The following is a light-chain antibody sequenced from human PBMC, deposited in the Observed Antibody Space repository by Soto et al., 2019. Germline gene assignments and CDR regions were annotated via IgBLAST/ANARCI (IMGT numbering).Light chain of an antibody. V-gene: IGKV3-11*01. CDR2: DAS. Sequence: EIVLTQSPATLSLSPGERATLSCRASQSVSSYLAWYQQKPGQAPRLLIYDASNRATGIPARFSGSGSGIDFTLTLSSLEPEDFAVYYCQQRSNWPRWTFGQGTKVEIK. CDR3: QQRSNWPRWT. J-gene: IGKJ1*01. CDR1: QSVSSY.